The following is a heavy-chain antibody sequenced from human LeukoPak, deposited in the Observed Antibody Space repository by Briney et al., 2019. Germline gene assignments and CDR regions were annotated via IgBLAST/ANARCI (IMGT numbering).Heavy chain of an antibody. CDR3: ARDRGPNYGGFDY. CDR2: VYYSGST. CDR1: GGSISSYY. J-gene: IGHJ4*02. Sequence: SETLSLTCTVSGGSISSYYWSWIRQPPGKGLEWIGYVYYSGSTNYSPSLKSRVTISVDTAKNQVSLRLSSVTAADTAVYYCARDRGPNYGGFDYWGQGTLVTVSS. V-gene: IGHV4-59*01. D-gene: IGHD4-23*01.